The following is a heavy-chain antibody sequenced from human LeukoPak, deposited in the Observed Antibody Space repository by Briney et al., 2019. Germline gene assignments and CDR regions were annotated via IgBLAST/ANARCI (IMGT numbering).Heavy chain of an antibody. J-gene: IGHJ5*02. Sequence: SETRSLTCTVSGGSISSYYWSWIRQPPGKGLEWIGYIYYSGSTNYNPSLKSRVTISVDTSKNQFSLKLSSVTAADTAVYYCASEAPTGWFDPWGQGTLVTVSS. CDR3: ASEAPTGWFDP. V-gene: IGHV4-59*01. D-gene: IGHD3-10*01. CDR2: IYYSGST. CDR1: GGSISSYY.